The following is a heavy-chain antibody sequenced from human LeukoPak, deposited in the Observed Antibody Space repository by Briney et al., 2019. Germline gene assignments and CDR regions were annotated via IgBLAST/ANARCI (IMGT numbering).Heavy chain of an antibody. CDR1: GFTFSSYA. CDR3: ARGHGSYYYGSGSYLFDY. V-gene: IGHV3-30-3*01. J-gene: IGHJ4*02. CDR2: ISYDGSNK. D-gene: IGHD3-10*01. Sequence: GSLRLSCAASGFTFSSYAMHWVRQAPGKGLEWVAVISYDGSNKYYADSMKGRFTISKDNSKNTLYLQMNSLRAGDTAVYYCARGHGSYYYGSGSYLFDYWGQGTLVTVSS.